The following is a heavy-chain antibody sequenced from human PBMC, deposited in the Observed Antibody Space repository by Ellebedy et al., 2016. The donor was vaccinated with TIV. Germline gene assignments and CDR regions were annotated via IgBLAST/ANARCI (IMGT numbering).Heavy chain of an antibody. D-gene: IGHD1-26*01. J-gene: IGHJ3*02. Sequence: SETLSLTXTVSGGSISSSSYYWGWIRQPPGKGLEWIGSIYYSGSTYYNPSLKSRVTISVDTSKNQFSLKLSSVTAADTAVYYCARDPGSYVDAFDIWGQGTMVTVSS. CDR1: GGSISSSSYY. CDR2: IYYSGST. V-gene: IGHV4-39*07. CDR3: ARDPGSYVDAFDI.